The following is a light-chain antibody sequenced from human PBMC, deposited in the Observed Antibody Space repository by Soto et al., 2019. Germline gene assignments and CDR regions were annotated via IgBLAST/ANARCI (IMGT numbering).Light chain of an antibody. CDR1: NIGSKN. CDR2: RDS. Sequence: YELTQPLSVSVALGQTARITCGGNNIGSKNEHWYQQKPGQAPVLVIYRDSNRPSGIPERFSGSNSGNTATLTISRAQAGDEADYYCQVWDSSTAVFGGGTKLTVL. J-gene: IGLJ3*02. CDR3: QVWDSSTAV. V-gene: IGLV3-9*01.